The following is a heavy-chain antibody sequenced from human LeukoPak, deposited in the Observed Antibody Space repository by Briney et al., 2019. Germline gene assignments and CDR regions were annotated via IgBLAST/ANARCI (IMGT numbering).Heavy chain of an antibody. Sequence: PSETLSLTCTVSGGSISSYYWSWIRQPPGKGLEWIGYIYYSGSTNYKPSLKGRVTISVDTSKNQFSLKLSSVTAADTAVYYCAREGIMITFGGVIVKGWFDPWGQGTLVTVSS. V-gene: IGHV4-59*01. CDR1: GGSISSYY. CDR3: AREGIMITFGGVIVKGWFDP. J-gene: IGHJ5*02. D-gene: IGHD3-16*02. CDR2: IYYSGST.